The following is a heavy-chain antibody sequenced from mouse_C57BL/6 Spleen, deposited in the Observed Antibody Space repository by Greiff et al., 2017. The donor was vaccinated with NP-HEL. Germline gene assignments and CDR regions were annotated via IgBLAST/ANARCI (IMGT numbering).Heavy chain of an antibody. J-gene: IGHJ2*01. CDR1: GYAFSSYW. V-gene: IGHV1-80*01. D-gene: IGHD1-1*01. CDR2: IYPGDGDT. Sequence: QVQLKESGAELVKPGASVKISCKASGYAFSSYWMNWVKQRPGKGLEWIGQIYPGDGDTNYNGKFKGKATLTADKSSSTAYMQLSSLTSEDSAVYFCAIYGSSSSGYFDYWGQGTTLTVSS. CDR3: AIYGSSSSGYFDY.